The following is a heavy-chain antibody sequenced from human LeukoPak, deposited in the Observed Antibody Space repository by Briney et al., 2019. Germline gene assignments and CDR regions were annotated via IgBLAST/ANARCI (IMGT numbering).Heavy chain of an antibody. CDR1: GVTFSGYT. J-gene: IGHJ4*02. CDR2: ISSRSQNI. Sequence: GGSLRLSCAPSGVTFSGYTMNWVRQAPGKGLEWVSSISSRSQNIYYADSVKGRFTISRDNAKNSLHLQMNSLRDEDTAVYYCARGYLSIDYWGQGTLVTVSS. V-gene: IGHV3-21*01. CDR3: ARGYLSIDY. D-gene: IGHD1-14*01.